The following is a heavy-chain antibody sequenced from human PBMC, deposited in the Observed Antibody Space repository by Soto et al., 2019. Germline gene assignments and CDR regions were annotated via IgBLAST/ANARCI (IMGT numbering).Heavy chain of an antibody. CDR1: GFTFSSYA. CDR2: ISGSGGRT. V-gene: IGHV3-23*01. D-gene: IGHD4-17*01. Sequence: EVQLLESGGGLVQPGGSLRLSCAASGFTFSSYAMSWVRQAPGKGLEWVSAISGSGGRTYYADSVKGRFTISRDNAKNTLYLQMNSLRAEDTDVYYCAKDALFDYGDRDYWGQGTLVTVSS. CDR3: AKDALFDYGDRDY. J-gene: IGHJ4*02.